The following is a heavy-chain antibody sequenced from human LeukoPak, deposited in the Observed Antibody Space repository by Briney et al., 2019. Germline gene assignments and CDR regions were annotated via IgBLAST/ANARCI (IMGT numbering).Heavy chain of an antibody. CDR1: GGSISSHGYY. CDR2: IYYSGST. V-gene: IGHV4-39*07. Sequence: SETLSLTCTVSGGSISSHGYYWGWIRQPPGKGLEWIGTIYYSGSTYHNPSLKSRVTISVDTSKNQFSLKLSSVTAADTAVYYCARDIKCSGGSCALNWFDPWGQGTLVTVSS. CDR3: ARDIKCSGGSCALNWFDP. J-gene: IGHJ5*02. D-gene: IGHD2-15*01.